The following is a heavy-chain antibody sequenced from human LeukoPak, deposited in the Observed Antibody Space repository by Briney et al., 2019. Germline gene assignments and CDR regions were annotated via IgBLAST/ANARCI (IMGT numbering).Heavy chain of an antibody. CDR2: ISNSGTTI. V-gene: IGHV3-11*04. J-gene: IGHJ4*02. CDR1: RFTFSDFY. CDR3: ARHARVAGFDY. D-gene: IGHD6-19*01. Sequence: GGSLRLSCAASRFTFSDFYISWIRQAPGKGLEWISYISNSGTTIYYADSVKGRFTISRDNAKNSLYLQMNSLRAEDTAVYYCARHARVAGFDYWGLGTLVTVSS.